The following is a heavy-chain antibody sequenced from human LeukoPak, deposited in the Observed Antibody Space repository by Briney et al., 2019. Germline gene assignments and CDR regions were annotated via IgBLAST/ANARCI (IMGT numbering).Heavy chain of an antibody. J-gene: IGHJ4*02. CDR2: ISAYNGNT. CDR1: GFTFTTYG. CDR3: AREPTSGSLYFDY. Sequence: ASVKVSCKVSGFTFTTYGFSWVRQAPGQGLEWMGWISAYNGNTNYAQKFQGRVTMTRDTSTSTVYMELNSLRSEDTAVYYCAREPTSGSLYFDYWGQGTLVTVSS. D-gene: IGHD1-26*01. V-gene: IGHV1-18*01.